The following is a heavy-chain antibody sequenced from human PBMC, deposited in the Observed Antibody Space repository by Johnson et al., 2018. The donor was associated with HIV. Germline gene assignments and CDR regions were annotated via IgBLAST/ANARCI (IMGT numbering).Heavy chain of an antibody. V-gene: IGHV3-11*04. CDR1: GFTFSDYY. J-gene: IGHJ3*01. D-gene: IGHD6-6*01. Sequence: QVQLVESGGGLVKPGGSLRLSCVASGFTFSDYYMTWIRQAPGKGLEWVSYISGSGGTIYSADSVQGRFTISRDNARNSLYLQMNSLRVEDTAVYYCARDPGPGSSSHERSWGGFDLWGQGTMVAVSS. CDR2: ISGSGGTI. CDR3: ARDPGPGSSSHERSWGGFDL.